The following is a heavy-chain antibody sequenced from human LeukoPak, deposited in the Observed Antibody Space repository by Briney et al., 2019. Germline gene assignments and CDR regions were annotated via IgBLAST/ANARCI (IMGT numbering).Heavy chain of an antibody. CDR2: IYSDGVT. J-gene: IGHJ3*01. D-gene: IGHD3-16*01. Sequence: GGSLRLSCVDSRFIVSSDYMIWVRQAPGKGLEWVSVIYSDGVTYYADSVKGRFTISRDNSKDTVYLQMNSLRAEDTAVYYCASRAGFGSIDAFDVWGQGTMVTVSS. CDR1: RFIVSSDY. V-gene: IGHV3-66*01. CDR3: ASRAGFGSIDAFDV.